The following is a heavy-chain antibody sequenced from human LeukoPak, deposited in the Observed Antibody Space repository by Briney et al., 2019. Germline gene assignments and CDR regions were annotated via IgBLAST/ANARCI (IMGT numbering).Heavy chain of an antibody. J-gene: IGHJ4*02. CDR2: VYYRGNT. Sequence: SETLSLTCTVSSGSINTSNYYWGWIRQPPGKGLEWIATVYYRGNTYYNPSLKSRVTISVDTSKNQFSLKLTSVTAADTAVYYCVSIVATRRGFDYWGKGTLVTVSS. D-gene: IGHD5-12*01. V-gene: IGHV4-39*01. CDR3: VSIVATRRGFDY. CDR1: SGSINTSNYY.